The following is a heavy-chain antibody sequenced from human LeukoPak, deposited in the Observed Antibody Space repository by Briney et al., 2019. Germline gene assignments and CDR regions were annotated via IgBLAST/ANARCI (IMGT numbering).Heavy chain of an antibody. Sequence: PGGSLRLSCAASGFIFDDHGMSWVRQVAGKGLEWVSGINWDGGSTGYADSVKGRFTISRDNAKISLYLQMNSLRAEDTALYYCAGGDRNGWYFDYWGQGILVTVSS. CDR2: INWDGGST. J-gene: IGHJ4*02. CDR1: GFIFDDHG. V-gene: IGHV3-20*04. CDR3: AGGDRNGWYFDY. D-gene: IGHD6-19*01.